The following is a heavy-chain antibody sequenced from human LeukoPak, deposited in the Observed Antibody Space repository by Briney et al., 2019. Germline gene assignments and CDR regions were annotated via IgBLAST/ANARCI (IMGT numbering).Heavy chain of an antibody. V-gene: IGHV4-34*01. D-gene: IGHD1-26*01. CDR2: IHYRGTT. CDR1: GESFSGYY. Sequence: PSETLSLTCVVYGESFSGYYWTWVRQPPGKGLEWIGEIHYRGTTNYNPSLKSRVTVSADTSRNQFSLHLTSVTAADTAVYYCATLIVGTTYFDHWGQGSLVTVSS. CDR3: ATLIVGTTYFDH. J-gene: IGHJ4*02.